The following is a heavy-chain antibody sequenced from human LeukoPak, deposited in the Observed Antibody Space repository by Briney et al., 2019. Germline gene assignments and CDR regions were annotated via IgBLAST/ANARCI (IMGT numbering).Heavy chain of an antibody. J-gene: IGHJ4*02. V-gene: IGHV3-48*01. Sequence: GGSPRLSCAASGFTFSSYSMNWVRQAPGKGLEWVSYISSSSSTIYYADSVKGRFTISRDNAKNSLYLQMNSLRAEDTAVYYCARVRGIGAPTNYFDYWGQGTLVTVSS. CDR2: ISSSSSTI. CDR3: ARVRGIGAPTNYFDY. CDR1: GFTFSSYS. D-gene: IGHD3-16*01.